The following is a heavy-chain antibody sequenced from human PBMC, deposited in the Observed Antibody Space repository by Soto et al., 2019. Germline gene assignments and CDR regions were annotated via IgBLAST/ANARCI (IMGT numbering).Heavy chain of an antibody. D-gene: IGHD5-12*01. J-gene: IGHJ4*02. Sequence: QLGGSLRLSCSASLFTVSQYVMHWVRQAPGQGLEYISAISSSGNNTYYAESVKGRFTITRDNSKKKVFLQMRSLRPDDMAVYYCVKGDYWGQGTPVTVSS. CDR1: LFTVSQYV. CDR3: VKGDY. V-gene: IGHV3-64D*06. CDR2: ISSSGNNT.